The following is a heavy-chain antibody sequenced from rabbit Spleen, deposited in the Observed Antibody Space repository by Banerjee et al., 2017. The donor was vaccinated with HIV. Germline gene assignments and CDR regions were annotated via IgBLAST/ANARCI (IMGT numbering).Heavy chain of an antibody. CDR2: IYGGGDGST. D-gene: IGHD4-1*01. J-gene: IGHJ4*01. Sequence: QSLEESGGDLVKPGASLTLTCTASGFSFSGSYYMCWVRQAPGKGLEWIACIYGGGDGSTYYATWAKGRFTISKTSSTTVTLQMTSLTAADTATYFCARAEDISGWGEDLWGPGTLVTVS. V-gene: IGHV1S40*01. CDR1: GFSFSGSYY. CDR3: ARAEDISGWGEDL.